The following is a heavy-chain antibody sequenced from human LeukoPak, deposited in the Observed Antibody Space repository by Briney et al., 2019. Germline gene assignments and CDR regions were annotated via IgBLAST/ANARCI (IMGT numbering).Heavy chain of an antibody. CDR3: ARGAYCSSTSCSSFDY. J-gene: IGHJ4*02. V-gene: IGHV3-20*04. Sequence: PGGSLRPSCAASGFTFEDYGMSWVRQAPGTGLEWVSGINWNGGSTGYADSVKGRFTISRDNAKNSLYLQMNSLRAEDTALYYCARGAYCSSTSCSSFDYWGQGTLVTVSS. CDR2: INWNGGST. CDR1: GFTFEDYG. D-gene: IGHD2-2*01.